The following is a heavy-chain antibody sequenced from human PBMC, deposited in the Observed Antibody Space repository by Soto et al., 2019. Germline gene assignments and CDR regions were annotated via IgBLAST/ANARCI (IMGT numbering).Heavy chain of an antibody. V-gene: IGHV5-51*01. Sequence: PGESLKISCKGSGYSFTSYWIGWVRQMPGKGLEWMGIIYPGDSDTRYSPSFQGQVTISADKSISTAYLQWSSLKASDTAMYYCARDRGYYDFWSGLYYYYYYGMDVWGQGTTVTVS. D-gene: IGHD3-3*01. J-gene: IGHJ6*02. CDR3: ARDRGYYDFWSGLYYYYYYGMDV. CDR2: IYPGDSDT. CDR1: GYSFTSYW.